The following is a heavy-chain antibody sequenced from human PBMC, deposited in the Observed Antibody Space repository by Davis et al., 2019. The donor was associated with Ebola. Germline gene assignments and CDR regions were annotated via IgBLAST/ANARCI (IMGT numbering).Heavy chain of an antibody. J-gene: IGHJ6*02. CDR2: INHSGST. CDR3: ARGRCTGGVGYLVSRYYYGMDV. Sequence: MPSETLSLTCAVYGGSFSGYYWSWIRQPPGKGLEWIGEINHSGSTNYNPSLKSRVTISVDTSKNQFSLKLSSVTAADTAVYYCARGRCTGGVGYLVSRYYYGMDVWGQGTTVTVSS. V-gene: IGHV4-34*01. D-gene: IGHD2-8*02. CDR1: GGSFSGYY.